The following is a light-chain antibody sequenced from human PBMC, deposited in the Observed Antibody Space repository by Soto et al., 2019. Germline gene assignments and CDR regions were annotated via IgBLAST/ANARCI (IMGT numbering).Light chain of an antibody. Sequence: EIVMTQSPPSLTVTPGEPASISCRSSQRLLHSNGNYFLDWYLQKPGQSPQLLIYLDPNRASGGPDRVRDSRAGRDSTLKIIRVEAGYCGVYYCMQALQTPHTFGQGTKLEIK. V-gene: IGKV2-28*01. CDR1: QRLLHSNGNYF. CDR3: MQALQTPHT. J-gene: IGKJ2*01. CDR2: LDP.